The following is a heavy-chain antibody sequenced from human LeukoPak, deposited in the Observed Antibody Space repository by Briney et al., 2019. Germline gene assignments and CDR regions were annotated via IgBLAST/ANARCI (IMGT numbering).Heavy chain of an antibody. Sequence: GGSLRLSCAASGFTVSSNYMSWVRQAPGKGLEWVPVIYSGGSTYYADSVKGRFTISRDNSKNTLYLQMNSLRAEDTAVYYCARVGVAGPFDYWGQGTLVTVSS. CDR1: GFTVSSNY. J-gene: IGHJ4*02. D-gene: IGHD3-3*01. CDR2: IYSGGST. V-gene: IGHV3-53*01. CDR3: ARVGVAGPFDY.